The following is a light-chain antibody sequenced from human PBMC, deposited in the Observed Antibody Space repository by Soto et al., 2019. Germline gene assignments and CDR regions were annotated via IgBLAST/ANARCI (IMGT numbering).Light chain of an antibody. V-gene: IGLV1-51*01. CDR3: GTWDSSLSAVV. J-gene: IGLJ2*01. CDR1: SYNIGNNY. Sequence: QSVLTQPPSVSAAPGQKVTISCSGSSYNIGNNYVSWYQHLPGTAPKLLISDNNERPSGIPDRFSGSKSGTSATLGITGLQTGDEADYFCGTWDSSLSAVVFGGGTKLTVL. CDR2: DNN.